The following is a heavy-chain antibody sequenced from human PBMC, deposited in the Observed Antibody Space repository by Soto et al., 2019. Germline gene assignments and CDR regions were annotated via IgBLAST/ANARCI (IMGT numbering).Heavy chain of an antibody. CDR2: ISSSSRYI. V-gene: IGHV3-21*01. J-gene: IGHJ4*02. CDR1: GFTFSSYS. CDR3: ARVGYSSGWLPDY. D-gene: IGHD6-19*01. Sequence: EVRLVESGGGLVKPGGSLRLSCAASGFTFSSYSMKWVRQAPGKGLEWVSLISSSSRYIYYADSVKGRFTISRDNAKNSLYLQMNSLRAEDTAVYYCARVGYSSGWLPDYWGQGTLVTVSS.